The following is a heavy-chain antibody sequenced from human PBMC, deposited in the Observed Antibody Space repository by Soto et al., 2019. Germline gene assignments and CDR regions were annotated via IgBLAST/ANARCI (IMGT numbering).Heavy chain of an antibody. J-gene: IGHJ6*03. Sequence: ASVKVSCKASGYTFTSYGISWVRQAPGQGLEWMGWISAYNGNTNYAQKLQGRVTMTTDTSTSTAYMELRSLRSDDTAVYYCASSWYGESGYYMDVWGKGTTVTVYS. CDR2: ISAYNGNT. CDR3: ASSWYGESGYYMDV. D-gene: IGHD4-17*01. V-gene: IGHV1-18*01. CDR1: GYTFTSYG.